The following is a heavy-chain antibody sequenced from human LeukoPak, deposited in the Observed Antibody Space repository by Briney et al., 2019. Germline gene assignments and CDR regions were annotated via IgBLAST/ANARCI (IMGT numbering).Heavy chain of an antibody. D-gene: IGHD1-26*01. V-gene: IGHV4-59*01. CDR2: IYYSGST. CDR1: GGSISSYY. J-gene: IGHJ3*02. Sequence: PSETLSLTCTVSGGSISSYYWSWIRQPPGKELEWIGYIYYSGSTNYNPSLKSRVTISVDTSKNQFSLKLSSVTAADTAVYYCARVGASDAFDIWGQGTMVTVSS. CDR3: ARVGASDAFDI.